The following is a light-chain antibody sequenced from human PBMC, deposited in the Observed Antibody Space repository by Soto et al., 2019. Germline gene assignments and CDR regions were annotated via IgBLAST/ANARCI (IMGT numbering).Light chain of an antibody. Sequence: QSALTQPPAVSGSPGQSVTISCTGTSSDVGSYNRVSWYQQPLGTAPKLMIYEVSNRPSGVPDRFSGSKSGNTASLTISGLQAEDEADYYCSSYTSSNNYVFVTGTKLTVL. J-gene: IGLJ1*01. CDR1: SSDVGSYNR. CDR2: EVS. V-gene: IGLV2-18*02. CDR3: SSYTSSNNYV.